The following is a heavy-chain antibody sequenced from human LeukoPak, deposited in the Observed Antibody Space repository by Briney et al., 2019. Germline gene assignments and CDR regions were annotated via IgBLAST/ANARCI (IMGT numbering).Heavy chain of an antibody. CDR3: TRHDAVPVIGHGMGV. D-gene: IGHD3-16*02. J-gene: IGHJ6*02. V-gene: IGHV4-59*08. CDR1: GGSISSYY. Sequence: SETLSLTCTVSGGSISSYYWSWIRQPPGKGLEWVGYIYYNGITNCNPSLESRVTISVDTSKNQFSLKLSSVTAADTAVYYCTRHDAVPVIGHGMGVWGQGTTVTVSS. CDR2: IYYNGIT.